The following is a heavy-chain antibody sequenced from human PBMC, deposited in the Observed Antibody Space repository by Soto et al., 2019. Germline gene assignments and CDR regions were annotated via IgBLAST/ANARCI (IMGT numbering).Heavy chain of an antibody. V-gene: IGHV1-46*01. J-gene: IGHJ4*02. CDR2: INPSGDST. Sequence: ASVKVSCKGAGYTFSNYYMHWVRQAPGQGLEWMGIINPSGDSTSYAQEFQGRVTMTRETSTSTLYMELSSLRSEDTAVYYCARATRSGSPHLDHWGQGTLVTVS. CDR3: ARATRSGSPHLDH. CDR1: GYTFSNYY. D-gene: IGHD5-12*01.